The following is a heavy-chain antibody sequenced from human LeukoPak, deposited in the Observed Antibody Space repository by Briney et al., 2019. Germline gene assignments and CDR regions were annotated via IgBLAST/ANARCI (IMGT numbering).Heavy chain of an antibody. V-gene: IGHV3-30-3*01. Sequence: PGGSLRLSCAASGFTFSSYAMHWVRQAPGKGLEWVAVISYDGSNKYYADSVKGRFTSSRDNSKNTLYLQMNSLRAEDTAVYYCVRDQRLVRGPGAFDFWGQGTLVTVSS. CDR2: ISYDGSNK. D-gene: IGHD3-10*01. CDR3: VRDQRLVRGPGAFDF. J-gene: IGHJ4*02. CDR1: GFTFSSYA.